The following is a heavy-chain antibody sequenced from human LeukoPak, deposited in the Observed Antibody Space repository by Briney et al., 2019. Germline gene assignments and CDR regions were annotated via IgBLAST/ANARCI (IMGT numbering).Heavy chain of an antibody. J-gene: IGHJ3*01. CDR3: VSQYVGFNYAFDV. Sequence: GGSLRLSCAASRFTFSSYSMNWVRQAPGEGLEWVSYISGSSSTIYYADSVEGRFTISRDNAKNSLYLQMNSLRAEDTAVYYCVSQYVGFNYAFDVWGQGTMVTVSS. V-gene: IGHV3-48*01. CDR1: RFTFSSYS. D-gene: IGHD5-24*01. CDR2: ISGSSSTI.